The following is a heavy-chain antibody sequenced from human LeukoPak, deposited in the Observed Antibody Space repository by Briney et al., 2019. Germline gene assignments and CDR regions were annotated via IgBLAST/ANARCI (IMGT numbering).Heavy chain of an antibody. V-gene: IGHV4-59*08. CDR3: ASTLGGAASYYCFVLNV. D-gene: IGHD3-16*01. J-gene: IGHJ6*02. CDR1: GGSTSGYY. Sequence: PSETLSLTCTVSGGSTSGYYWTWIRQPPGKGLEWIGYIYDSGTTNYNPSLKRRVTILVDTSKNQFSLKLSSVTAADTAVYYCASTLGGAASYYCFVLNVWGQGTTVTVSS. CDR2: IYDSGTT.